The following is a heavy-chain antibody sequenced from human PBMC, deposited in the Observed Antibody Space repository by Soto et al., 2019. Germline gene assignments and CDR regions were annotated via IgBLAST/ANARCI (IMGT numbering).Heavy chain of an antibody. J-gene: IGHJ2*01. D-gene: IGHD3-10*02. Sequence: KGLERIGEINHSGSTYYDPSLKRRVTTSVDTSKNQFSLKLSYVTAADTAVYYSAKLKPFFFFQAEDGIRDVRSVSAFLLNRSSDL. V-gene: IGHV4-34*01. CDR2: INHSGST. CDR3: AKLKPFFFFQAEDGIRDVRSVSAFLLNRSSDL.